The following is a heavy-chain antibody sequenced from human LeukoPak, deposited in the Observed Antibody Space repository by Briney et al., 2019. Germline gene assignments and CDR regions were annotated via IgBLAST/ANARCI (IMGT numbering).Heavy chain of an antibody. J-gene: IGHJ4*02. V-gene: IGHV3-23*01. CDR1: GFTFSSYA. CDR3: AKTSWFGELLLHAYYFDY. D-gene: IGHD3-10*01. CDR2: ISGSGGST. Sequence: GGSLRLSCAASGFTFSSYAMSWVRQAPGKGLGWVSAISGSGGSTYYADSVKGRFTISRDNSKNTLYLQMNSLRAEDTAVYYCAKTSWFGELLLHAYYFDYWAREPWSPSPQ.